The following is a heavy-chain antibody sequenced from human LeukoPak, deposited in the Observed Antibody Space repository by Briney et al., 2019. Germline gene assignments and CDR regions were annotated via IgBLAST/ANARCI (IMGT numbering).Heavy chain of an antibody. Sequence: GASVKVSCKASGYTFTSYYMHWVRQAPGQGLEWMGIINPSGGSTSYAQKFQGRVTMTRDTSTSTVYMELSSLRSEDTAVYYCARDFYGETNPVGFPDYWGQGTLVTVSS. D-gene: IGHD3-3*01. J-gene: IGHJ4*02. CDR1: GYTFTSYY. CDR3: ARDFYGETNPVGFPDY. V-gene: IGHV1-46*01. CDR2: INPSGGST.